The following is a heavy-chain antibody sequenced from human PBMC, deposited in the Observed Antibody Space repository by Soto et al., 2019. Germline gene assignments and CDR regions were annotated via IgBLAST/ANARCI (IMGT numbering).Heavy chain of an antibody. V-gene: IGHV3-30*18. CDR3: AKSPTPQGSYGMDV. J-gene: IGHJ6*02. CDR2: ISYDGSNK. Sequence: QVQLVESRGGVVQPGRSLRLSCAASGFTFSSYGMHWVRQAPGKGLEWVAVISYDGSNKYYADSVKGRFTISRDNSKNTLYLQMNSLRAEDTAVYYCAKSPTPQGSYGMDVWGQGTTVTVSS. CDR1: GFTFSSYG.